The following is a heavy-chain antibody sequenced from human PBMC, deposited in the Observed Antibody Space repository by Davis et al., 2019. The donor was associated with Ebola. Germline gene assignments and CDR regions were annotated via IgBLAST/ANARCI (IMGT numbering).Heavy chain of an antibody. CDR1: GFTFSSYW. D-gene: IGHD3-22*01. CDR2: IKQDGSEK. J-gene: IGHJ3*02. Sequence: GESLKISCAASGFTFSSYWMSWVRQAPGKGLEWVANIKQDGSEKYYVDSVKGRFTISRDNAKNSLYLQMNSLRAEDTAVYYCAREGGSGCALAFDIWGQGTMVTVSS. V-gene: IGHV3-7*03. CDR3: AREGGSGCALAFDI.